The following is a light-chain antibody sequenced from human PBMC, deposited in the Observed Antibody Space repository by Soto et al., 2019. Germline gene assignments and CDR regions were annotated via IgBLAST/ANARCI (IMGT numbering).Light chain of an antibody. CDR3: QQRSNWPRVGIT. J-gene: IGKJ5*01. CDR1: QSVSSY. V-gene: IGKV3-11*01. Sequence: EIVLTQSPATLSLSPGERATLSCRASQSVSSYLAWYQQKPGQAPRLLIYDASNRATGIPARFSGSGSGTDFTLTISSLEPEDFAVYYCQQRSNWPRVGITFGQGTRLEIK. CDR2: DAS.